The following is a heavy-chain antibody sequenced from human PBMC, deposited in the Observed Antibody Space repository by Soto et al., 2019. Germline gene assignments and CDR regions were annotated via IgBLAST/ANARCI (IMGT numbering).Heavy chain of an antibody. CDR1: GFTFSDSY. CDR3: ATDASGTPQFDP. Sequence: GGSLRLSCAASGFTFSDSYMSWIRQAPGKGLEWLSYISSSSSSIYYADSVKGRFTISRDNAKNSLYLQMNSLRAEDTAVYYCATDASGTPQFDPWGQGTLVTVSS. J-gene: IGHJ5*02. V-gene: IGHV3-11*01. D-gene: IGHD3-10*01. CDR2: ISSSSSSI.